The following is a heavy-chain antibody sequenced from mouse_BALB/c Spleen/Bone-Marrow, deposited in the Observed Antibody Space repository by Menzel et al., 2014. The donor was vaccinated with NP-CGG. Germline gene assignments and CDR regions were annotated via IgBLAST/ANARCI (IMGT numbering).Heavy chain of an antibody. CDR2: INPGSGGT. Sequence: QVQLKESGAELVRPGTSVKVSCKASGYAFTNYLIEWVKQRPGQGLEWIGVINPGSGGTNYNEKFKGKATLTADKSSSTAYMQLSSLTSGDSAVYFCARRDDAMDYWGQGTSVTVSS. V-gene: IGHV1-54*03. CDR1: GYAFTNYL. D-gene: IGHD3-3*01. CDR3: ARRDDAMDY. J-gene: IGHJ4*01.